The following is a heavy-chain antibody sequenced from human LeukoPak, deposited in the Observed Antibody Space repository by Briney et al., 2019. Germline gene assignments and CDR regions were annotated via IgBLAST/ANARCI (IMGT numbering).Heavy chain of an antibody. V-gene: IGHV1-18*01. Sequence: ASVKVSCKASGYTFTSYGISWVRQAPGQGLEWMGWISAYNGNTNYAQKLQGRVTMTTDTSTSTVYMELSSLRSEDTAVYYCARGTILRYFDWSFDYWGQGTLVTVSS. CDR3: ARGTILRYFDWSFDY. CDR1: GYTFTSYG. J-gene: IGHJ4*02. CDR2: ISAYNGNT. D-gene: IGHD3-9*01.